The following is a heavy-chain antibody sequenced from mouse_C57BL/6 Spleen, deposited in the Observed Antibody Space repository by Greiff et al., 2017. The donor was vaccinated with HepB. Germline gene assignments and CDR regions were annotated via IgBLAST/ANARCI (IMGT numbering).Heavy chain of an antibody. Sequence: VQLQQPGAELVKPGASVKLSCKASGYTFTSYWMQWVKQRPGQGLEWIGEIDPSDSYTNYNQKFKGKATLTVDTSSSTAYMQLSSLTSEDSAVYYCARRGDGTRDYAMDYWGQGTSVTVSS. CDR2: IDPSDSYT. CDR3: ARRGDGTRDYAMDY. J-gene: IGHJ4*01. CDR1: GYTFTSYW. V-gene: IGHV1-50*01. D-gene: IGHD4-1*01.